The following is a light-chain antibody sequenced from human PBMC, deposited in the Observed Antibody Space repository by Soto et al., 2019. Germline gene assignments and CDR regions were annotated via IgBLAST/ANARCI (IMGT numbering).Light chain of an antibody. V-gene: IGLV2-14*01. CDR3: VPYTTSASYV. Sequence: QSALTQPASVSGSPGQSITISCTGTSSDVGNYIFVSWYRQHPGKAPKLMIYDINNRPSGVSNRFSGSKSGNTASLTISGLQAEDEADYYCVPYTTSASYVFGTGTKLTVL. J-gene: IGLJ1*01. CDR1: SSDVGNYIF. CDR2: DIN.